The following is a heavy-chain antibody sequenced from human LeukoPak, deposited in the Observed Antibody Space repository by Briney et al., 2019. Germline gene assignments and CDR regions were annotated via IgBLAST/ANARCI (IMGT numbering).Heavy chain of an antibody. CDR1: GYTFSSYG. CDR2: ISAHNGNT. CDR3: ARGDDYGDYLSAFDI. Sequence: ASVKVSCKASGYTFSSYGISWVRQAPGQGLEWMGWISAHNGNTNYGQKLQGRVTMTTDTSTSTAYMELRSLRSDDTAVYYCARGDDYGDYLSAFDIWGQGTMVTVSS. J-gene: IGHJ3*02. D-gene: IGHD4-17*01. V-gene: IGHV1-18*01.